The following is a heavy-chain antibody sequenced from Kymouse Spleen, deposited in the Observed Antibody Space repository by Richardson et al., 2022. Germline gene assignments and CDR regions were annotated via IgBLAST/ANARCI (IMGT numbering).Heavy chain of an antibody. J-gene: IGHJ4*02. D-gene: IGHD1-26*01. Sequence: EVQLVESGGGLVKPGGSLRLSCAASGFTFSNAWMSWVRQAPGKGLEWVGRIKSKTDGGTTDYAAPVKGRFTISRDDSKNTLYLQMNSLKTEDTAVYYCTTASSGSYNFDYWGQGTLVTVSS. CDR3: TTASSGSYNFDY. CDR2: IKSKTDGGTT. V-gene: IGHV3-15*01. CDR1: GFTFSNAW.